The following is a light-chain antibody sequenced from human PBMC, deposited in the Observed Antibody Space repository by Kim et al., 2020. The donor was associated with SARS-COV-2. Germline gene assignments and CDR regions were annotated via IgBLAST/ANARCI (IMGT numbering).Light chain of an antibody. V-gene: IGLV2-14*03. CDR2: DVN. CDR3: ASFTSKNTPS. J-gene: IGLJ1*01. CDR1: SRDISTYDY. Sequence: QSITISCTGTSRDISTYDYVSWYQQHPGKAPKLMIYDVNYRPSGVSDRFSGSKSDNTASLTISGLQPEDEADYYCASFTSKNTPSFGTGTKVTVL.